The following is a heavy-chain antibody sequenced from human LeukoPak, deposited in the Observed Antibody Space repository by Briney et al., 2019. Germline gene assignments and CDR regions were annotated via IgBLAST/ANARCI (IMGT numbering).Heavy chain of an antibody. J-gene: IGHJ4*02. CDR3: ARAWSIIATAGDHFDY. D-gene: IGHD6-13*01. V-gene: IGHV3-30*04. CDR2: ISYDGSNK. CDR1: GFTFSSYA. Sequence: GRSLRLSCAASGFTFSSYAMHWVRQAPGKGLEWVAVISYDGSNKYYADSVKGRFTISRDNSKNTLYLQMNSLRAEDTAVYYCARAWSIIATAGDHFDYWGQGTLVT.